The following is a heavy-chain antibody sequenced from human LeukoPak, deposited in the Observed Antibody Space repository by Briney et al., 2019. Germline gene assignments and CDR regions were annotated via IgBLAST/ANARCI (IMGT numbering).Heavy chain of an antibody. D-gene: IGHD3-9*01. V-gene: IGHV4-4*02. J-gene: IGHJ4*02. CDR2: IHDTGST. CDR3: ATYYDILSGYTFDY. Sequence: SGTLSLTCTVSGGSISRSNWWSWVRPPPGKGLEWIGEIHDTGSTNYNPPLKGRVTMSLDKSKNQFSLNLNSVTAADTAVYYCATYYDILSGYTFDYWGQGTLVAVSS. CDR1: GGSISRSNW.